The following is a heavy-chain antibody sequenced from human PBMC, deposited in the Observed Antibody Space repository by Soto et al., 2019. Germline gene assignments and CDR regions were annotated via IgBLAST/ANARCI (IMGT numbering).Heavy chain of an antibody. Sequence: QVQLVESGGGVVQPGRSLRLSCAASGFTFSSYVMHWVRQAPGKGLEWVAVIWYDGSNKYYADSVKGRFTISRDNSKNTLYLQMNCLRAEDTAVFYCARDMGRIFGVVIPTRGEFDYLGQGTLVTVYS. CDR1: GFTFSSYV. D-gene: IGHD3-3*01. J-gene: IGHJ4*02. CDR3: ARDMGRIFGVVIPTRGEFDY. V-gene: IGHV3-33*01. CDR2: IWYDGSNK.